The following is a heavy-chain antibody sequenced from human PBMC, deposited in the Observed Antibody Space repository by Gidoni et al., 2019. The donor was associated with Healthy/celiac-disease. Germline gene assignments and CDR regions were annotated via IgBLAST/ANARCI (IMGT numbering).Heavy chain of an antibody. J-gene: IGHJ6*02. CDR1: GFPFSSYA. D-gene: IGHD5-18*01. CDR3: ARDVYSYGTGYYYYGMDV. CDR2: ISHDGSNK. V-gene: IGHV3-30*01. Sequence: QVQLVESGGGVVQPGRSLRLSCAASGFPFSSYAMHWVRQAPGKGLEWVAVISHDGSNKYYADSVKGRFTISRDNSKNTLYLQMNSLRAEDTAVYYCARDVYSYGTGYYYYGMDVWGQGTTVTVSS.